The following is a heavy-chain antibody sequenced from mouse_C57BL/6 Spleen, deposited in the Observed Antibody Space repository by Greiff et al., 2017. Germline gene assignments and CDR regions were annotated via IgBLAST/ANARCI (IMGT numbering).Heavy chain of an antibody. D-gene: IGHD2-4*01. J-gene: IGHJ2*01. Sequence: QVQLQQSGPELVKPGASVTLSCKASGYTFTSYDIHWVKQTPGQGLEWIGVIYPRDGSTKYNEKFKGKATLTVDTSSSTAYMERHSLTSEDSAVYFCARWEDYEFDYWGQGTTLTVSS. CDR2: IYPRDGST. CDR1: GYTFTSYD. CDR3: ARWEDYEFDY. V-gene: IGHV1-85*01.